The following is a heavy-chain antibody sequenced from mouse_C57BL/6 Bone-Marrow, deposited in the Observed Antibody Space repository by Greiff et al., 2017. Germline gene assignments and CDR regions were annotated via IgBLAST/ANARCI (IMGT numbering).Heavy chain of an antibody. CDR1: GFSLTSYG. Sequence: VQLQQSGPGLVQPSQSLSITCTVSGFSLTSYGVHWVRQSPGKGLEWLGVIWRGGSTDYKAAFISRLSISKDNSKSQVFFKMNSLQADDTAIYYCARSPFDYWGQGTTLTVSS. V-gene: IGHV2-2*01. J-gene: IGHJ2*01. CDR2: IWRGGST. CDR3: ARSPFDY.